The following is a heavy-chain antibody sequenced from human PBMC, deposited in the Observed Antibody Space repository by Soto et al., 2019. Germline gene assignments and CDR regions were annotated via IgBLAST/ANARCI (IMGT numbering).Heavy chain of an antibody. V-gene: IGHV4-39*01. J-gene: IGHJ1*01. CDR2: IYFTGST. CDR3: TAINRAGEVH. CDR1: GGSLSTTSYY. Sequence: SETLSLTCTVSGGSLSTTSYYWVWIRQPPGKGLEWIQTIYFTGSTYYSPSRNGRVSISVDSSKNQFSLTLTSVTAADTAVYYCTAINRAGEVHWGQGTLVTVSS. D-gene: IGHD3-16*01.